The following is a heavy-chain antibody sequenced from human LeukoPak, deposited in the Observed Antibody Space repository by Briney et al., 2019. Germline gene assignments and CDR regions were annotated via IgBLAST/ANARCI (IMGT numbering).Heavy chain of an antibody. D-gene: IGHD6-13*01. CDR3: AREAQLVSPRFDY. V-gene: IGHV3-21*01. J-gene: IGHJ4*02. CDR1: GFTFSSYS. CDR2: ISSSSSYI. Sequence: PGGSLRLSCAAFGFTFSSYSMNWVRQAPGKGLEWVSSISSSSSYIYYADSVKGRFTISRDNAKNSLYLQMNSLRAEDTAVYYCAREAQLVSPRFDYWGQGTLVTVSS.